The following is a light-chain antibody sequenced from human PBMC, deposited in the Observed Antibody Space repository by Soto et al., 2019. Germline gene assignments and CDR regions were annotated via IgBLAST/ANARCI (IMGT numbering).Light chain of an antibody. CDR3: QQYDTSIWAFT. J-gene: IGKJ2*01. CDR2: GAS. V-gene: IGKV3-20*01. Sequence: EVVLTQSPVTLSLSPGERATLSCSASQSVSSSYLAWYQQKPGQAPRLLIYGASSRATGIPDRFSGSGSGTVFTLTISRLEPEDFAVYYCQQYDTSIWAFTFGQGTKLEIK. CDR1: QSVSSSY.